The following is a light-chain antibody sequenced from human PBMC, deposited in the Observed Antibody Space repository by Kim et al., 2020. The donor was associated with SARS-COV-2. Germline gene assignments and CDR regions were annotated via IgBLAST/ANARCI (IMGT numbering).Light chain of an antibody. Sequence: SSELTQDPAVSVALGQTVRITCQGDSLRSYYASWYQQKPGQAPLLVIYGKNNRPSGIPDRFSGSSSGNTTSLTITGAQAEDEAYYYCNSRDSSDNHVVFG. V-gene: IGLV3-19*01. J-gene: IGLJ2*01. CDR1: SLRSYY. CDR3: NSRDSSDNHVV. CDR2: GKN.